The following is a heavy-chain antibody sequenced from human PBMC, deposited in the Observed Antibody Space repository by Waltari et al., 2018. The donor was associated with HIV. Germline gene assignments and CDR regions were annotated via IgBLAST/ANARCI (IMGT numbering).Heavy chain of an antibody. D-gene: IGHD3-22*01. J-gene: IGHJ3*02. Sequence: QVQLQESGPGLVKPSQTLSLTCTVSGGSISSGDYYWSWIRQPPGTGLEWSGYIYYSGRTYYNPSLKSRVTISVDRSKNQFSLKLSSVTAADTAVYYCARGGDYYDSSGYYYGAFDIWGQGTMVTVSS. CDR1: GGSISSGDYY. V-gene: IGHV4-30-4*08. CDR3: ARGGDYYDSSGYYYGAFDI. CDR2: IYYSGRT.